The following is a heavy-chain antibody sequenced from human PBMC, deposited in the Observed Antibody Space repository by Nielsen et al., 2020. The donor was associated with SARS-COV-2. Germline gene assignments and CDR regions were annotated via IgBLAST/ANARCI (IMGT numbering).Heavy chain of an antibody. CDR2: ISSSSSYI. V-gene: IGHV3-21*04. CDR1: GFTVSSNY. D-gene: IGHD3-10*01. CDR3: AKDPGSGSYDY. Sequence: GESLKISCAASGFTVSSNYMSWVRQAPGKGLEWVSSISSSSSYIYYADSVKGRFTISRDNAKNSLYLQMNSLRAEDTALYYCAKDPGSGSYDYWGQGTLVTVSS. J-gene: IGHJ4*02.